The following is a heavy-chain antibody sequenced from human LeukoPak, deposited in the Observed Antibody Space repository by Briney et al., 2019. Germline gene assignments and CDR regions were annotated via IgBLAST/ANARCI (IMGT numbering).Heavy chain of an antibody. V-gene: IGHV4-59*01. CDR1: GGSW. CDR3: TRGSGWLPDD. D-gene: IGHD5-12*01. Sequence: PSETLSLTCTVSGGSWWGWFRQPPGKGLEWIGYIYYTGSTNYSPSLKSRVTISADTSKNQFSLKLSSVTAADTAVYYCTRGSGWLPDDWGQGALVTVSS. J-gene: IGHJ4*02. CDR2: IYYTGST.